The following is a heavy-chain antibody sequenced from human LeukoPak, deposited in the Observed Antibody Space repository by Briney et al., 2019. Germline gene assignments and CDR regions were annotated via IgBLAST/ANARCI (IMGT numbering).Heavy chain of an antibody. V-gene: IGHV4-34*01. CDR3: ARANYSHTYDILTGLYYYYYYGMDV. CDR1: GGSFSGYY. Sequence: SETLSLTCAVYGGSFSGYYWSWIRQPPGKGLEWIGEINHSGSTNYNPSLKSRVTISVDTSKNQFSLKLSSVTAADTAVYYCARANYSHTYDILTGLYYYYYYGMDVWGQGTTVTVSS. CDR2: INHSGST. D-gene: IGHD3-9*01. J-gene: IGHJ6*02.